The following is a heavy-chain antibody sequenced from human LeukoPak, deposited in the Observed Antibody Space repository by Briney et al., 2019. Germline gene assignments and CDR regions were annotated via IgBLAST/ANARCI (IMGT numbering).Heavy chain of an antibody. D-gene: IGHD3-22*01. V-gene: IGHV4-59*01. CDR2: IYYSGST. CDR3: ARGLEYYYDSSGLETTTNWFDP. J-gene: IGHJ5*02. CDR1: GGSISSYY. Sequence: PSETLSLTCTVSGGSISSYYWSWIRQPPGKGLEWIGYIYYSGSTNYNPSLKSRVTISVDTSKNQFSLKLSSVTAADTAVYYCARGLEYYYDSSGLETTTNWFDPWGQGTLVTVSS.